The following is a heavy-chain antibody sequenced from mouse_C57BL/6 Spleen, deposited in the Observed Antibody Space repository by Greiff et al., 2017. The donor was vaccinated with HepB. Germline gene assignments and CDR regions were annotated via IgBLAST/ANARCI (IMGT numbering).Heavy chain of an antibody. D-gene: IGHD2-4*01. J-gene: IGHJ3*01. CDR2: IHPNSGST. CDR1: GYTFTSYW. V-gene: IGHV1-64*01. Sequence: VQLQQPGAELVKPGASVKLSCKASGYTFTSYWMHWVKQRPGQGLEWIGMIHPNSGSTNYNEKFKSKATLTVDKSSSTAYMQLSSLTSEDSAVYYGAREGDYDDFFAYWGQGTLVTVSA. CDR3: AREGDYDDFFAY.